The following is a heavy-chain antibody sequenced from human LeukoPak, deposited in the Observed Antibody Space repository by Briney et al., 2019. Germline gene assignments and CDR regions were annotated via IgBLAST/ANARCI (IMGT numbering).Heavy chain of an antibody. CDR3: ARVGGTSRGAFDI. CDR1: GGSISSYY. J-gene: IGHJ3*02. CDR2: IYYSGST. Sequence: SETLSLTCTVSGGSISSYYWSRIRQPPGKGLEWIGYIYYSGSTNYNPSLKSRVTISVDTSKNQFSLKLSSVTAADTAVYYCARVGGTSRGAFDIWGQGTMVTVSS. V-gene: IGHV4-59*01. D-gene: IGHD2-2*01.